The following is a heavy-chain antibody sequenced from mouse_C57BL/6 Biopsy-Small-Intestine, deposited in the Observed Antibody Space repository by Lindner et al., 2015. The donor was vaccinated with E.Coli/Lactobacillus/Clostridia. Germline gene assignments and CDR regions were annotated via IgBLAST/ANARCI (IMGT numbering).Heavy chain of an antibody. CDR3: ARGSNYFDY. V-gene: IGHV1-34*02. Sequence: VQLQESGPELVKPGDSVKMSCKASGYTFTDYYMDWVKQSHGKSLEWIGYIYPNNGDTFSNQKFKGKATLTVDKSSCTAYMELHSLTSEDSAVYYCARGSNYFDYWGQGTTLTVSS. J-gene: IGHJ2*01. CDR2: IYPNNGDT. D-gene: IGHD5-1*01. CDR1: GYTFTDYY.